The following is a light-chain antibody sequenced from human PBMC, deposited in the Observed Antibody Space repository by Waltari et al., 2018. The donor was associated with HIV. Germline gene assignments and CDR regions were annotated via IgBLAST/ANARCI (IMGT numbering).Light chain of an antibody. CDR2: SNH. Sequence: QSVLTQPPSASGTPGQRVSISCSGPNSNIGSNTVNWYQQVPGSAPKVVMYSNHHRPSGVPDRFSGSKSGTSASLAISGVQSGDEADYYCASWDDSLKAYIFGTGTKVTVL. CDR3: ASWDDSLKAYI. CDR1: NSNIGSNT. V-gene: IGLV1-44*01. J-gene: IGLJ1*01.